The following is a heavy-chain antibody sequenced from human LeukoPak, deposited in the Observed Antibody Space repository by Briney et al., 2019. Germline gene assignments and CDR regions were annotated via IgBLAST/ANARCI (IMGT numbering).Heavy chain of an antibody. J-gene: IGHJ6*03. D-gene: IGHD3-3*01. CDR3: ARAHRVFGVVIPVYCYYYYMDV. CDR2: MNPNSGNT. CDR1: GYIFTDYA. V-gene: IGHV1-8*02. Sequence: ASVKVSCKASGYIFTDYAIHWLRQATGQGLEWMGWMNPNSGNTGYAQKFQGRVTMTRNTSISTAYMELSSLRSEDTAVYYCARAHRVFGVVIPVYCYYYYMDVWGKGTTVTVSS.